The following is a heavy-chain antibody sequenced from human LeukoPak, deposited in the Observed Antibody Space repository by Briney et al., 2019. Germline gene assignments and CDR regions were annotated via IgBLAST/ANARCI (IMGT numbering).Heavy chain of an antibody. J-gene: IGHJ3*02. Sequence: SETLSLTCTVSGGSISSSSYYWGWIRQPPGKGLEWIGSIYYSGSTYYNPSLKSRVTISVDTSKNQFSLKLSSVTAADTAVYYCARAAAGAFDIWGQGTMVTVSS. V-gene: IGHV4-39*07. D-gene: IGHD6-13*01. CDR3: ARAAAGAFDI. CDR2: IYYSGST. CDR1: GGSISSSSYY.